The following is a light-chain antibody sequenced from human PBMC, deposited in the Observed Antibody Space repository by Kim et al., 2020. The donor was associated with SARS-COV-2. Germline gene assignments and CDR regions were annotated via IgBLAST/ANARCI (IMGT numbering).Light chain of an antibody. CDR3: QQCYSTPRT. CDR1: QSISSY. V-gene: IGKV1-39*01. J-gene: IGKJ1*01. CDR2: AAS. Sequence: ASVRDRVTITCRASQSISSYLNWYQQKPGKAPKLLIYAASSLQSGVPSRFSGSGSGTDFTLTISSLQPEDFATYYCQQCYSTPRTFGQGTKVEIK.